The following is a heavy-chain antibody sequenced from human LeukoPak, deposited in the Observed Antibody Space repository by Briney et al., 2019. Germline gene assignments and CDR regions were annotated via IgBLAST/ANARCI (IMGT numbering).Heavy chain of an antibody. V-gene: IGHV3-7*01. CDR2: INQDESEK. J-gene: IGHJ4*02. D-gene: IGHD6-19*01. Sequence: GGSLRLSCAASGFTFSDFWMSWVRQAPGKGLEWVADINQDESEKYYVDSMRGRFTISRDNAENSLYLQMNSLRAEDTAVYYCARERPMAVAGTELDYWGQGTLVTVSS. CDR3: ARERPMAVAGTELDY. CDR1: GFTFSDFW.